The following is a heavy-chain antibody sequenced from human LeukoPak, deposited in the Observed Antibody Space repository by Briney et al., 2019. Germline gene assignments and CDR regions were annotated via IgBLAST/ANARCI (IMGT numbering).Heavy chain of an antibody. Sequence: GRSLRLSCAASGFTFSSYAMHWVRQAPGKGLEWVAVISYDGSNKYYADSVKGRFTISRDNSKNTLYLQMNSLRAEDTAVYYCARDLPMTTVTTDFDYWGQGTLVTVSS. J-gene: IGHJ4*02. D-gene: IGHD4-17*01. V-gene: IGHV3-30-3*01. CDR3: ARDLPMTTVTTDFDY. CDR1: GFTFSSYA. CDR2: ISYDGSNK.